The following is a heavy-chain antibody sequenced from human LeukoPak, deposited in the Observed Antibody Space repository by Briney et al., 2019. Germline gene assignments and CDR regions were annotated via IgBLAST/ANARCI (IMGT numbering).Heavy chain of an antibody. J-gene: IGHJ4*02. V-gene: IGHV1-46*01. Sequence: GASVKVSCKASGYTFTSYYMHWVRQAPGQGLEWMGIINPSGGSTSYAQKFQGRVTMTRDTSTSTVYMELSSLRSEDTAVYYCARHSPRVYYGSGSYYNALGYWGQGTLVTVSS. D-gene: IGHD3-10*01. CDR3: ARHSPRVYYGSGSYYNALGY. CDR1: GYTFTSYY. CDR2: INPSGGST.